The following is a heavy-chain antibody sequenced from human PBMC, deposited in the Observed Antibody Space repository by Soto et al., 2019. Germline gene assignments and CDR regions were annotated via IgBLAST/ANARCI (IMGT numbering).Heavy chain of an antibody. J-gene: IGHJ4*02. V-gene: IGHV1-2*02. Sequence: ASVKVSCEASGYTFTGYHMHWVRQAPGQGLEWMGWINPNNGDTNYAQKFQGRVTMTRDTSISTAYMELSRLGFDDTAVYYCARARVYYFDSSGYDYWGQGALVTVSS. CDR2: INPNNGDT. D-gene: IGHD3-22*01. CDR1: GYTFTGYH. CDR3: ARARVYYFDSSGYDY.